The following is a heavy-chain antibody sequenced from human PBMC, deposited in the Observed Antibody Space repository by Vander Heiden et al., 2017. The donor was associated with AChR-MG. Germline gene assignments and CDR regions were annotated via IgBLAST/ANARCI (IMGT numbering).Heavy chain of an antibody. CDR1: GFTVSSNY. CDR2: IYSGGST. Sequence: EVQLVESGGGLVQPGGSLRLSCAASGFTVSSNYMSWVRQAPGKGLEWVSVIYSGGSTYDADSVKGRFTISRDNSKKTLYLQMNSMRAEDTAVYYCAGGPTVTPSDYWGQGTLVTVSS. CDR3: AGGPTVTPSDY. V-gene: IGHV3-66*01. J-gene: IGHJ4*02. D-gene: IGHD4-17*01.